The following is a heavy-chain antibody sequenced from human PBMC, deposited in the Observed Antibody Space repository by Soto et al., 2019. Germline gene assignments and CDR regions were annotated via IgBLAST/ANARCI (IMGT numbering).Heavy chain of an antibody. D-gene: IGHD2-2*01. V-gene: IGHV3-30*18. Sequence: PGGSLRLSCAASGFTFSSYGMHWVRQAPGKGLEWVAVISYDGSNKYYADSVKGRFTISRDNSKNTLYLQMNSLRAEDTAVYYCAKDSRVGFRTYYGMDVWGQGTTVTVSS. CDR3: AKDSRVGFRTYYGMDV. J-gene: IGHJ6*02. CDR1: GFTFSSYG. CDR2: ISYDGSNK.